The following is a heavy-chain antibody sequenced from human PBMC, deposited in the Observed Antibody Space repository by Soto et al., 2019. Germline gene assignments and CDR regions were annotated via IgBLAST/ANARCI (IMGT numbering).Heavy chain of an antibody. D-gene: IGHD6-19*01. CDR3: ARDRPRLAAAPHYYYYGMDV. J-gene: IGHJ6*02. CDR2: ISSSSSTI. V-gene: IGHV3-48*02. CDR1: GFTFSSYS. Sequence: GESLKIPCAASGFTFSSYSMNWVRQAPGKGLEWVSYISSSSSTIYYADSVKGRFTISRDNAKNSLYLQMNSLRDEDTAVYYCARDRPRLAAAPHYYYYGMDVWGQGTTVTVSS.